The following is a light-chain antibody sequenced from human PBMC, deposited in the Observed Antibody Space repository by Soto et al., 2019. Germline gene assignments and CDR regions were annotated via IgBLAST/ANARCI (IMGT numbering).Light chain of an antibody. CDR3: QQYNSYPWT. Sequence: IQMTQSPSNLSASVGDRDTITCRASQSISSWLAWYQQKPGKAPKLLIYDASSLESGVPSRFSGSGSGTEFTLTISSLQPDDFATYYCQQYNSYPWTFGQGTKVDIK. CDR2: DAS. CDR1: QSISSW. J-gene: IGKJ1*01. V-gene: IGKV1-5*01.